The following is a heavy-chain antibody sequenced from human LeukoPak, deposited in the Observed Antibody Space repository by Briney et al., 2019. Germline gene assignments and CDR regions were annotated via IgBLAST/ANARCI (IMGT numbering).Heavy chain of an antibody. CDR1: GYTFTGYY. J-gene: IGHJ4*02. V-gene: IGHV1-2*06. D-gene: IGHD6-19*01. Sequence: ASVKVSCKASGYTFTGYYMHWVRQAPGQGLEWMGRINPNSGGTNYAQKFQGRVTMTRDTSISTAYMELSRLRSDDTAVYSCARGIAVAVPFDYWGQGTLVTVSS. CDR2: INPNSGGT. CDR3: ARGIAVAVPFDY.